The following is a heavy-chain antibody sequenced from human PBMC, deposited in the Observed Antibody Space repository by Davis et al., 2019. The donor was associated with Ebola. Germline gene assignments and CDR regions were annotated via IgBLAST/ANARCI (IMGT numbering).Heavy chain of an antibody. CDR1: GGSISSYY. CDR3: ARGGLMTTVTDNWFDP. CDR2: IYYSGST. J-gene: IGHJ5*02. D-gene: IGHD4-17*01. V-gene: IGHV4-59*01. Sequence: PSETLSLTCTVSGGSISSYYWSWIRQPPGKGLEWIGYIYYSGSTNYNPSLKSRVTISVDTSKNQFSLKLSSVTAADTAVYYCARGGLMTTVTDNWFDPWGQGTLVTVSS.